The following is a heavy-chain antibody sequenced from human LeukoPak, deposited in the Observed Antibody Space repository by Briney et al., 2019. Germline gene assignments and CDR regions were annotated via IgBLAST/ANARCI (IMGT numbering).Heavy chain of an antibody. CDR1: GYTFTGSY. Sequence: ASVTVSCKASGYTFTGSYMHWVRQAPGQGLEWMGWINPYNGGTNYAQKFQGRVTMTRDTSIRTAYMELSRLRSDDTAVYYCARAIGTLEQLVIGGYWGQGTLVTVSS. V-gene: IGHV1-2*02. D-gene: IGHD6-13*01. J-gene: IGHJ4*02. CDR3: ARAIGTLEQLVIGGY. CDR2: INPYNGGT.